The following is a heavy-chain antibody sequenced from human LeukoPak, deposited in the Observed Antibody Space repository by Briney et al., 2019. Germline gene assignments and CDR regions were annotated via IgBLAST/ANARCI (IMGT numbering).Heavy chain of an antibody. J-gene: IGHJ4*02. V-gene: IGHV1-46*01. D-gene: IGHD3-10*01. Sequence: GASVKGSCKASGYTSTSYYMHWVRQAPGQGLEWMGIINPSGGSTSYAQKFQGRVTMTRDTSTSTVYMELSSLRSEDTAVYYCARDPPMVRGVRGYFDYWGQGTLVTVSS. CDR2: INPSGGST. CDR3: ARDPPMVRGVRGYFDY. CDR1: GYTSTSYY.